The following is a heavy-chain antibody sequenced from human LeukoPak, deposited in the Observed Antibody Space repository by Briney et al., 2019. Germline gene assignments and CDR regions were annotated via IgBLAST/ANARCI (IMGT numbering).Heavy chain of an antibody. J-gene: IGHJ4*02. CDR3: ARAPPPSDSSGYYLGYYFDY. CDR2: ISYDGSNK. CDR1: GFTFSSYP. Sequence: GGSLRLSCAASGFTFSSYPMHWVRQAPGKGLEWVAVISYDGSNKYYADSVKGRFTISRDNFKNTLYLQMNSLRAEDTAVFYCARAPPPSDSSGYYLGYYFDYWGQGTLVTVSS. D-gene: IGHD3-22*01. V-gene: IGHV3-30-3*01.